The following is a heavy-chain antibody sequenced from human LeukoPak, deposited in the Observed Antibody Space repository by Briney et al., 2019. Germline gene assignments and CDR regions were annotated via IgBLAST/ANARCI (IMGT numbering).Heavy chain of an antibody. CDR2: ISSSSYI. Sequence: GGSLRLSCAASGFTFSSYAMSWVRQAPGKGLEWVSSISSSSYIYYADSVKGRFTISRDNAKNSLYLQMNSLRAEDTAVYYCARDRSIAVAGRNFDYWGQGTLVTVSS. CDR1: GFTFSSYA. CDR3: ARDRSIAVAGRNFDY. D-gene: IGHD6-19*01. J-gene: IGHJ4*02. V-gene: IGHV3-21*01.